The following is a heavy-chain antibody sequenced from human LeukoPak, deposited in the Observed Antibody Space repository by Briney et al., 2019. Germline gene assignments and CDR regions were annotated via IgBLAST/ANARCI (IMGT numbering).Heavy chain of an antibody. CDR1: GITFSRHW. CDR3: ARGLLGIDY. Sequence: GGSLRLSCVASGITFSRHWMKWVRQAPGKGLEWVANIKQDGSEKFYVDSVKGRFTISRDNAKNTLYLQMNSLRAEDTAVYYCARGLLGIDYWGQGTLVTVSS. CDR2: IKQDGSEK. J-gene: IGHJ4*02. D-gene: IGHD2-8*02. V-gene: IGHV3-7*01.